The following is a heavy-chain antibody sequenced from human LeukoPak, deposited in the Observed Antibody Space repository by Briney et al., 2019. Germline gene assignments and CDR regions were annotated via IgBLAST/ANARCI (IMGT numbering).Heavy chain of an antibody. CDR3: ARVLRYFDWSARGAFDI. Sequence: SETLSLTCTVSGGSISSSSYYWGWIRQPPGKGLEWIGSIYYSGSTYYNPSLKSRVTISVDTSKNQFSLKLSSVTAADTAVYYCARVLRYFDWSARGAFDIWGQGTMVTVSS. J-gene: IGHJ3*02. CDR1: GGSISSSSYY. CDR2: IYYSGST. V-gene: IGHV4-39*07. D-gene: IGHD3-9*01.